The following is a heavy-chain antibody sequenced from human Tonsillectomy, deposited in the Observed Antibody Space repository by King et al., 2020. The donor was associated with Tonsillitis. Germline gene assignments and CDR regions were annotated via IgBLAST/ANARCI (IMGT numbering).Heavy chain of an antibody. Sequence: VQLVESGGGVVQPGRSLRLSCAASGFTFSSYGMHWVRQAPGKGLEWVAVISSDGSNKYYADSVKGRFTISRDNSKTTLYLQMNSLRAADTAVYYCAKAAIAVAGRKEFDYWGQGTLVTASP. J-gene: IGHJ4*02. V-gene: IGHV3-30*18. CDR3: AKAAIAVAGRKEFDY. CDR1: GFTFSSYG. D-gene: IGHD6-19*01. CDR2: ISSDGSNK.